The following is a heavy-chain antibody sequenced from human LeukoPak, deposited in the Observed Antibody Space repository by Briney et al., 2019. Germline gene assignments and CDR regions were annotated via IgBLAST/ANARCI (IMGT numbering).Heavy chain of an antibody. V-gene: IGHV3-7*01. CDR1: GFTFSKYW. CDR3: ARDKEEMVRAPYAFGI. CDR2: IKQDESEK. D-gene: IGHD3-10*01. J-gene: IGHJ3*02. Sequence: GGSLRLSCAASGFTFSKYWMTWVRQAPGKGPEWVANIKQDESEKYYVDSVKGRFTVSRDNAKNSLYLQMNSLRAEDTAVYYCARDKEEMVRAPYAFGIWGQGTMVTVSS.